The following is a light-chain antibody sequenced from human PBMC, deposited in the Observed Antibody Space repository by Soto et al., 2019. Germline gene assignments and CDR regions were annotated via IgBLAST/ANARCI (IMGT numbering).Light chain of an antibody. V-gene: IGKV3-15*01. J-gene: IGKJ1*01. CDR2: GAS. CDR1: ESVTFN. CDR3: QQYDNRPPRT. Sequence: EVVMTQSPATLSVSPGERATLSCRASESVTFNLAWYQQKPGQAPRLLIYGASIRATGIPARFSGSGSGTEFTLTISGLQSEDFAVYYCQQYDNRPPRTFGKGTKVDIK.